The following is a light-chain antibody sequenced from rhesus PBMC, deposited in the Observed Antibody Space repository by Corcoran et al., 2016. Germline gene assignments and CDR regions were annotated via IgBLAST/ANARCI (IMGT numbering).Light chain of an antibody. V-gene: IGKV1-33*01. CDR3: QQRNSYPPT. J-gene: IGKJ1*01. CDR1: QGMSNA. CDR2: AAS. Sequence: DIHMTQSPSSLSASVGDKVTIPCRASQGMSNALAWYQQKPGKAPKLRFYAASNVQSGVPSRFSGSGSGTAFTLPISSLRPEDFAFYFCQQRNSYPPTFGQGAKVEL.